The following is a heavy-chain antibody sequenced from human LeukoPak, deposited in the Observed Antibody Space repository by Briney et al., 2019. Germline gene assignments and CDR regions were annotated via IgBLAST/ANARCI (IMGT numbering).Heavy chain of an antibody. CDR3: AKTGILTGYYES. CDR1: GFTFSDYY. D-gene: IGHD3-9*01. J-gene: IGHJ5*02. CDR2: ISGSGGST. Sequence: PGGSLRLSCAASGFTFSDYYMSWIRQAPGKGLEWVSAISGSGGSTYYADSVKGRFTISRDNSKNTLYLQMNSLRAEDTAVYYCAKTGILTGYYESWGQGTLVTVSS. V-gene: IGHV3-23*01.